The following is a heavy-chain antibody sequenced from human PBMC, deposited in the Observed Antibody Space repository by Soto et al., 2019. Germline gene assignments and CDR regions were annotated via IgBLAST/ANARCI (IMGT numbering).Heavy chain of an antibody. CDR3: ARHVGGDY. V-gene: IGHV3-48*01. D-gene: IGHD3-16*01. CDR1: GFTFSSYS. J-gene: IGHJ4*02. Sequence: PGGSLRLSCAASGFTFSSYSMNWVRQAPGKGLEWVSYISSYSTTIYYADSVKGRFTISRDNAKNSLYLQMNSLRAEDTAVYYSARHVGGDYWGQGTLVTVSS. CDR2: ISSYSTTI.